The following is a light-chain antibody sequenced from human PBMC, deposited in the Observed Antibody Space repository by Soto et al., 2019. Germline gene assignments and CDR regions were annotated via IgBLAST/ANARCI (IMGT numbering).Light chain of an antibody. V-gene: IGKV1-13*02. Sequence: IQMTQSPSSLSASVGDRVTITCRASQSISSYLNWYQQKPGKAPKLLIYDASSLESGVPSRFSGSGSGTEFTLTISSLQPEDFAVYYCQQYNSYPITFGQGTRLEIK. CDR2: DAS. CDR3: QQYNSYPIT. CDR1: QSISSY. J-gene: IGKJ5*01.